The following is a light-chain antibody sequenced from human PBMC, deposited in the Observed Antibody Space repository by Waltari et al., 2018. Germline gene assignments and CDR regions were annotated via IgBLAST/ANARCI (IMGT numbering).Light chain of an antibody. CDR2: EVI. V-gene: IGLV2-23*02. CDR3: CSYAGTSTVI. CDR1: SADVVNSNL. J-gene: IGLJ2*01. Sequence: QSALTQPASVSGSPGQSITISCAGPSADVVNSNLVPWYQQCPGKAPKLMIYEVIKRPSGVSDRFSGSKSGNTASLTISGLQAEDEADYYCCSYAGTSTVIFGGGTKLTVL.